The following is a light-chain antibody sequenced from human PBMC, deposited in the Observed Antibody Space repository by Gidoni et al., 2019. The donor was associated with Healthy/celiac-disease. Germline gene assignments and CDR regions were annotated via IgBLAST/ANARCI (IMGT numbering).Light chain of an antibody. CDR3: CCYAASYSSV. CDR1: SSDVGGYNY. CDR2: DDS. Sequence: QSALTQPPSVSGSPGQSVTISCTGTSSDVGGYNYVSWYQQHPGKAPKLMIYDDSKRPSGGPDSFFGCKSGSTAALITSGRQAEDEDDYYCCCYAASYSSVFGGGTKLTVL. V-gene: IGLV2-11*01. J-gene: IGLJ3*02.